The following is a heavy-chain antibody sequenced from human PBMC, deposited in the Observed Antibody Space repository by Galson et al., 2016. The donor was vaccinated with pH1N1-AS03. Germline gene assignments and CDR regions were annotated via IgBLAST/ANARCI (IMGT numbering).Heavy chain of an antibody. V-gene: IGHV2-5*02. Sequence: PALVKPPQTLTLTCTFSGFSLPTSAVGVVWIRQPPGKALEWLALIYWDDDKRYNSSLKSRLTITKDTSKNQVVLTMTNMDPVDTATYYCARTAGWLPYFWGQGTRVTVAS. CDR2: IYWDDDK. D-gene: IGHD3-9*01. J-gene: IGHJ4*02. CDR1: GFSLPTSAVG. CDR3: ARTAGWLPYF.